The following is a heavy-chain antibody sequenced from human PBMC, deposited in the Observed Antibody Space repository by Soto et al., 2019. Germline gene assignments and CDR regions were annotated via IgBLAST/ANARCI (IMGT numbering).Heavy chain of an antibody. CDR3: ASIAAPGTTHFDF. CDR2: IYYSGNT. J-gene: IGHJ4*02. CDR1: GGSLGSSSYY. V-gene: IGHV4-39*01. D-gene: IGHD6-13*01. Sequence: SETLSLTCTVSGGSLGSSSYYWGWIRQSPGKGLEWIGNIYYSGNTFYSPSLKSRVTISVDTSKNQIYLHLSAVTAADTAIFYCASIAAPGTTHFDFWGQGTLVTVSS.